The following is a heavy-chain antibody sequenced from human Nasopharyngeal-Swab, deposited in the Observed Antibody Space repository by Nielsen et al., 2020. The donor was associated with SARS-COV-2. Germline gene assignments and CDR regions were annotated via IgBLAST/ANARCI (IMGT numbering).Heavy chain of an antibody. J-gene: IGHJ4*02. V-gene: IGHV3-74*01. CDR3: ARVVCSGGSCYQNRYYFDY. CDR2: INSDGSST. CDR1: GFTFSSYW. Sequence: GESLNISCAASGFTFSSYWMHWVRQAPGKGLVWVSRINSDGSSTSYADSVKGRFTISRDNAKNTLYLQMNSLRAEDTAVYYCARVVCSGGSCYQNRYYFDYWGQGTLVTVSS. D-gene: IGHD2-15*01.